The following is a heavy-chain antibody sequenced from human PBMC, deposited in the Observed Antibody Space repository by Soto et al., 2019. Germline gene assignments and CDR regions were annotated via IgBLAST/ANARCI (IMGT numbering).Heavy chain of an antibody. Sequence: GGSLRLSCAASGFTFSNAWMSWVRQAPGKGLEWVGRIKSKTDGGTTDYADSVKGRFTISRDNSKNTLYLQMNSLRAEDTAVYYCAKDTPDYYYDSSGSGGATFDYWGQGTLVTVSS. D-gene: IGHD3-22*01. CDR3: AKDTPDYYYDSSGSGGATFDY. J-gene: IGHJ4*02. CDR1: GFTFSNAW. V-gene: IGHV3-15*01. CDR2: IKSKTDGGTT.